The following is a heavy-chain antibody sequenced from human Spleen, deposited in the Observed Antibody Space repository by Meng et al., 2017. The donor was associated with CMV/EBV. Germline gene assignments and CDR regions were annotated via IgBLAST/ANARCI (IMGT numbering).Heavy chain of an antibody. V-gene: IGHV4-59*01. J-gene: IGHJ4*02. CDR2: IYYSGIT. Sequence: GSLRLSCTVSGVSINSYYWSWIRQPPGKGLEWIGYIYYSGITNYNPSLKSRVTISVDTSKNQFSPKLSSVTAADTAVYYCARDMGSSGWYDYWGQGTLVTVSS. CDR1: GVSINSYY. CDR3: ARDMGSSGWYDY. D-gene: IGHD6-19*01.